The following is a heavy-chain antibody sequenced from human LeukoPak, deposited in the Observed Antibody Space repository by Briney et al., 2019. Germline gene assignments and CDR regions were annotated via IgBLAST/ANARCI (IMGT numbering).Heavy chain of an antibody. Sequence: PSETLSLTCTVSGGSISSYYWSWIRQPPGKGLEWIGYIYYSGSTNYNPSLKSRVTISVDTSKNQFSLKLSSVTAADTAVYYCARHLYYYGSGSYQFDPWGQGTLVTVSS. CDR1: GGSISSYY. V-gene: IGHV4-59*08. D-gene: IGHD3-10*01. CDR2: IYYSGST. CDR3: ARHLYYYGSGSYQFDP. J-gene: IGHJ5*02.